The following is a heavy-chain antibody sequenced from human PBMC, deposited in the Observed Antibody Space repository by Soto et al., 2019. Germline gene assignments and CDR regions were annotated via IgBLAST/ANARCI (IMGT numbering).Heavy chain of an antibody. V-gene: IGHV3-9*01. CDR1: GFTFDDYA. CDR2: ISWNSGSI. CDR3: AQDSVAGPSSPFDY. J-gene: IGHJ4*02. D-gene: IGHD6-19*01. Sequence: EVQLVESGGGLVQPGRSLRLSCAASGFTFDDYAMHWVRQAPGKGLEWVSGISWNSGSIGYADSVKGRFTISRDNAKNCLCLQMNTLRAEDTALYYCAQDSVAGPSSPFDYWGRGTLVTVSS.